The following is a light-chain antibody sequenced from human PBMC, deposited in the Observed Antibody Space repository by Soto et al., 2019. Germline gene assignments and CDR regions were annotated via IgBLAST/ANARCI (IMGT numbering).Light chain of an antibody. J-gene: IGKJ1*01. CDR1: QSISSW. Sequence: DIRMTQSPSTLSASVGDRVTITCRASQSISSWLAWYQQKPGKAPKLLIQKASTLKSGVPSRFSGSGSGTEFTLTIGSLQPDDFATYYCQQYNVYPLTFGQGTKVDIK. CDR2: KAS. CDR3: QQYNVYPLT. V-gene: IGKV1-5*03.